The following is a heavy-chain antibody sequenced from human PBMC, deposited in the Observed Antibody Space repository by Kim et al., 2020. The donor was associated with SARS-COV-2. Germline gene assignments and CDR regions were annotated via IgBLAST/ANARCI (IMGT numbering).Heavy chain of an antibody. Sequence: GGSLRLSCAASGFTFSSYWMHWVRQAPGKGLVWVSRINSDGSSTSYADSVKGRFTISRDNAKNTLYLQMNSLRAEDTAVYYCARDRTMVRGAALPHYYYYGMDVWGQGTTVTVSS. J-gene: IGHJ6*02. CDR2: INSDGSST. D-gene: IGHD3-10*01. V-gene: IGHV3-74*01. CDR3: ARDRTMVRGAALPHYYYYGMDV. CDR1: GFTFSSYW.